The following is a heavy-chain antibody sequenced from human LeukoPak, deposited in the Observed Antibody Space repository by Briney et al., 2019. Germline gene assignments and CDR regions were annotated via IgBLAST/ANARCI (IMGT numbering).Heavy chain of an antibody. CDR2: INPSSGGT. CDR1: GYTFTGYY. V-gene: IGHV1-2*06. CDR3: ARVQYSSSRSLDY. J-gene: IGHJ4*02. D-gene: IGHD6-6*01. Sequence: ASVKVSCKASGYTFTGYYMHWVRQAPGQGLEWMGRINPSSGGTNYAQKFQGRVTMTRDTSISTAYMELSRLRSDDTAVYYCARVQYSSSRSLDYWGQGTLVTVSS.